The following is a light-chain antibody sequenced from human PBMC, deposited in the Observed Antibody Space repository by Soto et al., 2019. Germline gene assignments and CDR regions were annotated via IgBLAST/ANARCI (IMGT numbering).Light chain of an antibody. V-gene: IGKV2D-29*01. Sequence: DTVMTQTPLSLSVTPGQTASISCKSRQSLLHSDGKTYSNWYLQKPGQQPQLVIYEVSNRFSGVKDRFSGSGSGTDLTLKISLVEAEDVGVYYCMQSIQLPVLTFGGGTKVEIK. CDR2: EVS. J-gene: IGKJ4*01. CDR3: MQSIQLPVLT. CDR1: QSLLHSDGKTY.